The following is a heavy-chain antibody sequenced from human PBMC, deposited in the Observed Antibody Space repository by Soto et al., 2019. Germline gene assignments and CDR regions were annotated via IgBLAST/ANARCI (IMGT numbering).Heavy chain of an antibody. Sequence: XASLSLTCTVSGGSMNNYFWSWIRQPPGKGLEWIGYFYNSGTTNSGTTNYNPSLKSRVTISADTSKNQFSLKLRSVTAADTAVYYCARDSLFSGKYFQHWGQGTLVTVSS. V-gene: IGHV4-59*01. CDR3: ARDSLFSGKYFQH. D-gene: IGHD5-12*01. J-gene: IGHJ1*01. CDR2: FYNSGTT. CDR1: GGSMNNYF.